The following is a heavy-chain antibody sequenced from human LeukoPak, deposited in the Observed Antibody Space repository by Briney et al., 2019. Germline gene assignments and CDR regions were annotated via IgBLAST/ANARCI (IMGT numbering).Heavy chain of an antibody. CDR3: VGYDFWSGYHDAFDI. CDR1: GGSISSSSYY. V-gene: IGHV4-39*01. J-gene: IGHJ3*02. Sequence: SETLSLTCTVSGGSISSSSYYWGWIRQPPGKGLEWIGSIYYSESTYYNPSLKSRVTISVDTSKNQFSLKLSSVTAADTAVYYCVGYDFWSGYHDAFDIWGQGTMVTVSS. D-gene: IGHD3-3*01. CDR2: IYYSEST.